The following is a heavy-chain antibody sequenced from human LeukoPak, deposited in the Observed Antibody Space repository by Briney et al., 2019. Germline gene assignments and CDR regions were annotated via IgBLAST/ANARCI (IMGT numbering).Heavy chain of an antibody. CDR3: AKDARGYHRPIDH. D-gene: IGHD3-22*01. Sequence: SGESLRLSCAASGFTFTDFAMNWVRQAAGKGLEWVSGIGGGGTNTGYADSVKGRFTISRDNSKNTLTLQMSSLRADDTAVYFCAKDARGYHRPIDHWGQGILVTVSS. J-gene: IGHJ4*02. CDR2: IGGGGTNT. CDR1: GFTFTDFA. V-gene: IGHV3-23*01.